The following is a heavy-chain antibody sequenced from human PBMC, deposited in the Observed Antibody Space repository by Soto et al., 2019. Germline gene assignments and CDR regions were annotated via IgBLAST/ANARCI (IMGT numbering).Heavy chain of an antibody. D-gene: IGHD2-8*01. CDR1: GYTFTSYG. CDR2: ISAYNGNT. CDR3: ARDPSVGYCTNGVCYIDGWFDP. V-gene: IGHV1-18*01. Sequence: ASVKVSCKASGYTFTSYGISWVRQAPGQGLEWIGWISAYNGNTNYAQKLQGRVTMTTDTSTSTAYMELRSLRSDDTAVYYFARDPSVGYCTNGVCYIDGWFDPWGQGTLVTVSS. J-gene: IGHJ5*02.